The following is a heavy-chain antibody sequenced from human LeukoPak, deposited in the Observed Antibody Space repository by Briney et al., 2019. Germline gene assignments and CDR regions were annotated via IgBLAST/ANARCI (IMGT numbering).Heavy chain of an antibody. D-gene: IGHD5-12*01. Sequence: SVKVSCKASGGTFSSYAISWVRQAPGQGLEWMGGIIPILGIANYAQKFQGRVTITADKSTSTAYMELSSLRSEDTAVYYCARDIVATEPYYYYGMDVWGQGTTVTVSS. V-gene: IGHV1-69*04. CDR2: IIPILGIA. J-gene: IGHJ6*02. CDR1: GGTFSSYA. CDR3: ARDIVATEPYYYYGMDV.